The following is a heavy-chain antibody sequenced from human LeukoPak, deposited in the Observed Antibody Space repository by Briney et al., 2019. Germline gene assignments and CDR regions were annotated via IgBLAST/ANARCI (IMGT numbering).Heavy chain of an antibody. CDR1: GGSISSFY. CDR2: INYSGST. D-gene: IGHD3-10*01. V-gene: IGHV4-59*08. CDR3: ARHGVGRGGDFDY. J-gene: IGHJ4*02. Sequence: PSETLSLTCTVSGGSISSFYWSWIRQPPGKGLEWIGYINYSGSTKYNPSLKSRVTISVDTSKNQCSLKLSSVTAADTAVYYCARHGVGRGGDFDYWGQGTHLVTVSS.